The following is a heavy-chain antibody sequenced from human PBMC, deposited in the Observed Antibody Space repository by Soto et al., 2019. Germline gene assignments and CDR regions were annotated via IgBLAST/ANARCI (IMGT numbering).Heavy chain of an antibody. CDR3: AREARSGWLRGFDY. D-gene: IGHD6-19*01. V-gene: IGHV3-66*01. CDR1: GFTVSSNY. J-gene: IGHJ4*02. CDR2: IYSGGST. Sequence: PGGSLRLSCAASGFTVSSNYMSWVRQAPGKGLEWVSVIYSGGSTYYADSVKGRFTISRDNSKNTLYLQMNSLRAEDTSVYYCAREARSGWLRGFDYWGQGTLVTVSS.